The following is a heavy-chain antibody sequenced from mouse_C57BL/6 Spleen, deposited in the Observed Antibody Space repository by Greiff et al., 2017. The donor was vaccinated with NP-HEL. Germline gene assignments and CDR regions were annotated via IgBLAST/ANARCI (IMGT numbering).Heavy chain of an antibody. D-gene: IGHD2-4*01. CDR2: IYPGNSDT. CDR3: TGYYDYDEGYFDV. V-gene: IGHV1-5*01. Sequence: VHVKQSGTVLARPGASVKMSCKTSGYTFTSYWMHWVKQRPGQGLEWIGAIYPGNSDTSYNQKFKGKAKLTAVTSASTAYMELSSLTNEDSAVYYCTGYYDYDEGYFDVWGTGTTVTVSS. J-gene: IGHJ1*03. CDR1: GYTFTSYW.